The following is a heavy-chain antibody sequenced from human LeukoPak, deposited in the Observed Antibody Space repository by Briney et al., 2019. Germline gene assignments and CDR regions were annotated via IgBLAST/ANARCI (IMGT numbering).Heavy chain of an antibody. J-gene: IGHJ1*01. V-gene: IGHV3-30-3*01. Sequence: GRSLRLSCAASGFTFSSYAMHWVRQAPGKGLEWVAVISYDGSNKYYADSVKGRFTISRDNSKNTLYLQMNSLRAEDTAVYYCAREGIAAAGRHQEYFQHWGQGTLVTVSS. CDR3: AREGIAAAGRHQEYFQH. D-gene: IGHD6-13*01. CDR2: ISYDGSNK. CDR1: GFTFSSYA.